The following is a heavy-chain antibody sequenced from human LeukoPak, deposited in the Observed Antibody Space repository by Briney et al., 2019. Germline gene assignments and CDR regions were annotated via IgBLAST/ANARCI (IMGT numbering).Heavy chain of an antibody. CDR3: ARDFIVVVPAAMGY. J-gene: IGHJ4*02. CDR2: INPNSGGT. V-gene: IGHV1-2*02. Sequence: ASVKVSCKASGYTFTGYYMHWVRQAPGQGLEWMGWINPNSGGTNYAQKFQGRVTMTRDTSISTAYMELSRLRSDDTAVYYCARDFIVVVPAAMGYWGQGTLVTASS. D-gene: IGHD2-2*01. CDR1: GYTFTGYY.